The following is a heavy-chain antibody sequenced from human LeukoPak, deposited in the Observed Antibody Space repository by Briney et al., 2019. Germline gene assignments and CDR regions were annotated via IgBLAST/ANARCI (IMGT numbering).Heavy chain of an antibody. J-gene: IGHJ5*02. CDR3: ARDQYQLLFPNWFDP. D-gene: IGHD2-2*01. Sequence: SETLSLTCAVYGGSFSGYYWSWIRQPPGKGLEWIGKINHSGSTNCNPSLKSRVTISVDTSKNQFSLKLSSVTAADTAVYYCARDQYQLLFPNWFDPWGQGTLVTVSS. CDR2: INHSGST. V-gene: IGHV4-34*01. CDR1: GGSFSGYY.